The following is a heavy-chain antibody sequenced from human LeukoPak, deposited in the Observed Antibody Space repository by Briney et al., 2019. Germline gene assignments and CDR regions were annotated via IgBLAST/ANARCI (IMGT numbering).Heavy chain of an antibody. Sequence: GGSLRLSCAASGFSFSSYEMNWVRQAPGKGLEWISYIRASGTLTHYADSVEGRFTISRDNAKNSLYLQMNSLRGEDTAVYYCARGGTPSYSSGWVYMDVWGKGTTVTISS. CDR1: GFSFSSYE. CDR3: ARGGTPSYSSGWVYMDV. V-gene: IGHV3-48*03. D-gene: IGHD6-25*01. CDR2: IRASGTLT. J-gene: IGHJ6*04.